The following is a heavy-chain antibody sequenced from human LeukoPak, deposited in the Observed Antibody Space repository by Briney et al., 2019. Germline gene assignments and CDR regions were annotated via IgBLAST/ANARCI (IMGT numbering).Heavy chain of an antibody. J-gene: IGHJ4*02. CDR2: IYTSGST. Sequence: PSQTLSLTCTVSGGSISSGSYYWSWIRQPAGKGLEWIGRIYTSGSTNYNPSLKSRVTISVDTSKNQFSLKLSSVTAADTAVYYCARLADFWSGYYKEAFFDYWGQETLVTVSS. CDR1: GGSISSGSYY. V-gene: IGHV4-61*02. D-gene: IGHD3-3*01. CDR3: ARLADFWSGYYKEAFFDY.